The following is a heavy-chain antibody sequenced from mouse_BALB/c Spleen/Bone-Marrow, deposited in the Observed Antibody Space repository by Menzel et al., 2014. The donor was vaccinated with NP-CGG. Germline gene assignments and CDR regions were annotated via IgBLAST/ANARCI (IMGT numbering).Heavy chain of an antibody. J-gene: IGHJ3*01. Sequence: VQLQQSGAELAKPGASVKMSCKASGYTFTSYWMHWVKQRPGQGLEWIGYINPSTGYTEYNQKFKDKATLTADKSSSTAYMQLSSLTSEDSAVYYCARAEGLRSSWFAYWGQGTLVTVSA. D-gene: IGHD1-1*01. V-gene: IGHV1-7*01. CDR3: ARAEGLRSSWFAY. CDR2: INPSTGYT. CDR1: GYTFTSYW.